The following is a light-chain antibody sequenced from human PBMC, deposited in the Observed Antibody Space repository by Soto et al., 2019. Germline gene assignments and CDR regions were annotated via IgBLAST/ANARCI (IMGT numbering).Light chain of an antibody. V-gene: IGLV1-40*01. CDR1: SSNIGAGYD. Sequence: QSVLTQPPSVSGAPGQRVTISCTGSSSNIGAGYDVHWYQQLPGTAPKLLIYGNSNRPSGVPDRFSGSKSGTSASLAITGLQAEDEADYYCSSYAGSNNLVFGGGTKLTVL. CDR2: GNS. CDR3: SSYAGSNNLV. J-gene: IGLJ3*02.